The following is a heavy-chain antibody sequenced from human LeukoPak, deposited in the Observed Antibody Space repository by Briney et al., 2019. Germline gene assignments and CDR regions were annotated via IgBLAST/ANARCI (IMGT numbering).Heavy chain of an antibody. J-gene: IGHJ4*02. CDR3: KSGGAAPGRFDY. V-gene: IGHV3-7*01. D-gene: IGHD1-1*01. CDR1: YW. CDR2: IKYDGNEE. Sequence: YWMSWXRXAPGKGLEWVANIKYDGNEEYYVDSVKGRFTISRDNAKNSLYLQLNSLRVEDTAVYYCKSGGAAPGRFDYWGQGTLVTVSP.